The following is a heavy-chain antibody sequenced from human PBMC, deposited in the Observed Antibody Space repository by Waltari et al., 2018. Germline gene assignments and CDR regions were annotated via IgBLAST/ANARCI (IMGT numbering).Heavy chain of an antibody. Sequence: QLLESGGGFVQPGVSLRLTCSASGFILTDYAMNCVRQAPGKGLEWVSGISWNSGSIGYADSVKGRFTIARDNAKNSLYLQMNSLRAEDMALYYCAKDKGDGYKGAFDIWGQGTMVTVSS. CDR2: ISWNSGSI. CDR1: GFILTDYA. D-gene: IGHD5-12*01. J-gene: IGHJ3*02. CDR3: AKDKGDGYKGAFDI. V-gene: IGHV3-9*03.